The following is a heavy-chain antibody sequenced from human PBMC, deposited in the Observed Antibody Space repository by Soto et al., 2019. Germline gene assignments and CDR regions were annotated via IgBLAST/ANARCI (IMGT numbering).Heavy chain of an antibody. V-gene: IGHV3-9*01. CDR2: ITWNSGRL. CDR3: TREATSRRYYDSPPYYYYYGMDV. CDR1: GFTFDEHA. J-gene: IGHJ6*02. Sequence: EVQLVESGGGLVQPGRSLRLSCAASGFTFDEHAIHWVRQAPGKGLEWVSGITWNSGRLEYADSVKGRFTISRDNAKNSVYLSMNRVRVEDTALYYCTREATSRRYYDSPPYYYYYGMDVWGQGTTVTVSS. D-gene: IGHD3-22*01.